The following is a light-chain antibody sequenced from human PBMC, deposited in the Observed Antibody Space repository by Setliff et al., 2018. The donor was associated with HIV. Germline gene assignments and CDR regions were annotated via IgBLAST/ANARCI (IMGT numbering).Light chain of an antibody. CDR3: QSYDSRLSSYV. J-gene: IGLJ1*01. CDR1: SSNIGAGFV. Sequence: KRVTVSCTGSSSNIGAGFVVHWYKQFPGTAPKLLIYSFTNRPSGVPDRISGSKSGTSASLAIAGLQAEDEADYFCQSYDSRLSSYVFGTGTKVTVL. CDR2: SFT. V-gene: IGLV1-40*01.